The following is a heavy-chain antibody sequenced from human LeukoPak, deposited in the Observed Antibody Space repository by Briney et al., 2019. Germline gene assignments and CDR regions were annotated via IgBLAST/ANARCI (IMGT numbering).Heavy chain of an antibody. CDR2: IRSKANSYAT. J-gene: IGHJ4*02. CDR1: GFTFSGSA. V-gene: IGHV3-73*01. CDR3: ILVGATAPTNY. Sequence: PGGSLRLSCAASGFTFSGSAMHWVRQASGKGLEWVGRIRSKANSYATAYAASVKGRFTISRDDSKNTAYLQMNSLKTEDTAVYYCILVGATAPTNYWGQGTLVTVSS. D-gene: IGHD1-26*01.